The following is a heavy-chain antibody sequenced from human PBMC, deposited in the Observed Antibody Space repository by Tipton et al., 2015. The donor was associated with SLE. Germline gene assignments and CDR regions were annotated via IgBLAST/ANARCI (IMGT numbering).Heavy chain of an antibody. CDR2: IRHDGSNK. CDR3: ANVADAQWDSYWDFEL. J-gene: IGHJ2*01. V-gene: IGHV3-30*02. Sequence: SLRLSCAASGFTFSSYGMHWVRQAPGKGLEWVAFIRHDGSNKCYADSVKGRFTISRDHSKNTLYLQMNSLRAEDTAVYYCANVADAQWDSYWDFELWSRGALVIVSS. CDR1: GFTFSSYG. D-gene: IGHD1-26*01.